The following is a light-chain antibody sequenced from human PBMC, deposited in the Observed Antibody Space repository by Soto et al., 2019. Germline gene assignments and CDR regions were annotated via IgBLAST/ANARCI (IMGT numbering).Light chain of an antibody. CDR2: DAS. J-gene: IGKJ5*01. CDR3: QQRSNWQIT. CDR1: QSVSTY. V-gene: IGKV3-11*01. Sequence: EIVLTQSPATLSLSPGERATLSCRASQSVSTYLVWYQQKPGQAPRLLIYDASNRATGIPARFSGSGSGTDFTLTINRLEPEDFAVYYCQQRSNWQITFGQGTRLEIK.